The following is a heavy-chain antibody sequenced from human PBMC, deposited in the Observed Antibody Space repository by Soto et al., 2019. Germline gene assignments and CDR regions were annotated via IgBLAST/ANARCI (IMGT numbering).Heavy chain of an antibody. J-gene: IGHJ5*02. Sequence: SETLSLTCTVSGASISGYYWSWIRKSAGKGLEWIGRIYATGTTDYNPSLKSRVMMSVDTSKKQFSLKLRSVTAADTAVYYCVRDGTKTLRDWFDHWGQGISVTVSS. CDR1: GASISGYY. D-gene: IGHD1-1*01. V-gene: IGHV4-4*07. CDR3: VRDGTKTLRDWFDH. CDR2: IYATGTT.